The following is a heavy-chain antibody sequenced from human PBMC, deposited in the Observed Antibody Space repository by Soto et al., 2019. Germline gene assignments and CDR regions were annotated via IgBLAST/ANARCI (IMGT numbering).Heavy chain of an antibody. V-gene: IGHV3-23*01. CDR3: AKDFAESFPDAFDI. J-gene: IGHJ3*02. CDR2: FSGGGGST. D-gene: IGHD3-10*01. Sequence: GGSLRLSCAASGFAFSSYAMSWVRQAPGKGLEWVSTFSGGGGSTYYADSVKGRFTVSRDNSKNTLYLQMNSLRAEDTAVYYCAKDFAESFPDAFDIWGQGTMVTVSS. CDR1: GFAFSSYA.